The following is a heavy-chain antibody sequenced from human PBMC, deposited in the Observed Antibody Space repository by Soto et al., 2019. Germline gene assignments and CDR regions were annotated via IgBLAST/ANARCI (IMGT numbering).Heavy chain of an antibody. D-gene: IGHD3-3*01. J-gene: IGHJ6*03. Sequence: SETLSLTCTVSGGSISSYYWSWIRQPPGKGLEWIGYIYYSGSTNYNPSLKSRVTISVDTSKNQFSLKLSSVTAADTAVYYCARIWSGYRPDARLTQNYYYYYMDVWGKGTTVTVSS. CDR2: IYYSGST. V-gene: IGHV4-59*01. CDR1: GGSISSYY. CDR3: ARIWSGYRPDARLTQNYYYYYMDV.